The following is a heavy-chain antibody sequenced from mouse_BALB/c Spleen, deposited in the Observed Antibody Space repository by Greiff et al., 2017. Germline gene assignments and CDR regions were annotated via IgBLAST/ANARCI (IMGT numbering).Heavy chain of an antibody. J-gene: IGHJ4*01. CDR1: GYTFSSYW. Sequence: VKLQESGAELMKPGASVKISCKATGYTFSSYWIEWVKQRPGHGLEWIGEILPGSGSTNYNEKFKGKATFTADTSSNTAYMQLSSLTSEDSAVYYCARSIYYGSSLYAMDYWGQGTSVTVSS. CDR3: ARSIYYGSSLYAMDY. V-gene: IGHV1-9*01. CDR2: ILPGSGST. D-gene: IGHD1-1*01.